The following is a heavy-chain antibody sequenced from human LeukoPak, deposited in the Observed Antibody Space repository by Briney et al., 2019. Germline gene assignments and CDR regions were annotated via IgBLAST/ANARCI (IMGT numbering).Heavy chain of an antibody. J-gene: IGHJ4*02. V-gene: IGHV1-2*02. D-gene: IGHD5-12*01. CDR1: RFTFSAYS. CDR3: ARLRADHFDY. Sequence: PGGSLRLSCAASRFTFSAYSLHWVRQAPGQGLEWMGWINPNSGGTNYAQKFQGRVTMTRDTSISTAYMELSRLRSDDTAVYYCARLRADHFDYWGQGTLVTVSS. CDR2: INPNSGGT.